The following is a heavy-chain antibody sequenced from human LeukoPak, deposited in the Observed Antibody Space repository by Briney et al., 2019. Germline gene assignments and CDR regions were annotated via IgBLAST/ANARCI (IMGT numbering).Heavy chain of an antibody. D-gene: IGHD3-10*02. Sequence: GGSLRLSCAASGITVSTNYMSWVRQAPGKGLEWVSYISSSGSTIYYADSVKGRFTISRDNAKNSLYLQMNSLRAEDTAVYYCAELGITMIGGVWGKGTTVTISS. CDR2: ISSSGSTI. V-gene: IGHV3-11*04. CDR1: GITVSTNY. J-gene: IGHJ6*04. CDR3: AELGITMIGGV.